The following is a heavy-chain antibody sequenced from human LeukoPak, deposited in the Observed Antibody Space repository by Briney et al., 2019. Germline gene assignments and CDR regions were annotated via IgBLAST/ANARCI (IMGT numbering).Heavy chain of an antibody. V-gene: IGHV3-11*04. CDR3: TRDVRLRHKYYYMDV. CDR2: ITNSGSTT. J-gene: IGHJ6*03. D-gene: IGHD4-17*01. CDR1: GFTFSDYY. Sequence: GGSLRLSCVASGFTFSDYYMSWIRQAPGKGLEWISYITNSGSTTFYADSVKGRFSISRDNADNSLFLQMNSLRAEDTAVYYCTRDVRLRHKYYYMDVWGKGTTVTVSS.